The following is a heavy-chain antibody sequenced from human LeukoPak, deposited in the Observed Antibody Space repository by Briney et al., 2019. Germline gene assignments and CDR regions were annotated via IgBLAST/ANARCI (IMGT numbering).Heavy chain of an antibody. Sequence: GGSLRLSCAASGFTFSSYAMSCVRQAPGKGLEWVSAISGSGGSTYYADSVKGRFTISRDNSKNTLYLQMNSLRAEDTAVYYCAKFGMVRGVIIMRSYYGMDVWGQGTTVTVSS. CDR1: GFTFSSYA. CDR3: AKFGMVRGVIIMRSYYGMDV. D-gene: IGHD3-10*01. V-gene: IGHV3-23*01. J-gene: IGHJ6*02. CDR2: ISGSGGST.